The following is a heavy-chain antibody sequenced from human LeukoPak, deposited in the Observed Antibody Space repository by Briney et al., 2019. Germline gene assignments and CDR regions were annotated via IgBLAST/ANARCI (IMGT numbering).Heavy chain of an antibody. CDR3: ARAMPGVVFISFDY. V-gene: IGHV3-7*01. J-gene: IGHJ4*01. D-gene: IGHD2-2*01. Sequence: PGGSLRLSCELYLFLVAVFYTCSVRQAPEKGLEWVANIDAAGKDSIYANSVKGRFTISRDNIKNPLYLDMTSLRAKPTATYFCARAMPGVVFISFDYWGQGVLVPVS. CDR1: YLFLVAVFY. CDR2: IDAAGKDS.